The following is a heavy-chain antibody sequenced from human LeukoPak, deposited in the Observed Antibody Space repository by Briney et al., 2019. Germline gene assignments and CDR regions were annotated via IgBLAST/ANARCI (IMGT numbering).Heavy chain of an antibody. CDR2: ISHDGVAT. CDR1: GFTFRDSY. Sequence: GGSLRLSCAASGFTFRDSYMTWIRQAPGKGLEWVSHISHDGVATFYTDSVRGRFTISRDNANNSLYLQMDSLRVQDTAVYYCAKVSAGDCARSSCYDGYYHYFYMDVWGKGTTVTVSS. CDR3: AKVSAGDCARSSCYDGYYHYFYMDV. D-gene: IGHD2-2*01. V-gene: IGHV3-11*04. J-gene: IGHJ6*03.